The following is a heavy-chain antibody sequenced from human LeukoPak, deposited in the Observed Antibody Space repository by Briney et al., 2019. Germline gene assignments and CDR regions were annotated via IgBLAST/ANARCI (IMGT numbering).Heavy chain of an antibody. CDR1: GGSISSYY. CDR2: IYYSGST. V-gene: IGHV4-59*01. J-gene: IGHJ3*02. CDR3: ARGPYSYDSSGAFDI. Sequence: PSETLSLTCTVSGGSISSYYWSWIRQPPGKGLELIGYIYYSGSTNFNPSLKSRVTISVDTSKNQFSLKMSSVTAADTAVYFCARGPYSYDSSGAFDIWGQGTMVTVSS. D-gene: IGHD3-22*01.